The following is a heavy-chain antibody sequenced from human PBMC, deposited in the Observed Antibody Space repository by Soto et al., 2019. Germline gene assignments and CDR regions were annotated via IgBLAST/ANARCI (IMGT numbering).Heavy chain of an antibody. CDR2: IYPGDSDT. Sequence: RGESLKISCQGSGYSFTSYWIGWVRQMHGKGLEWMGIIYPGDSDTRYSPSFQGQVTISADKSISTAYLQWSSLKASDTAMYYCARHWSSGWYYYYYGMDVWGQGTTVTVSS. J-gene: IGHJ6*02. CDR3: ARHWSSGWYYYYYGMDV. CDR1: GYSFTSYW. D-gene: IGHD6-19*01. V-gene: IGHV5-51*01.